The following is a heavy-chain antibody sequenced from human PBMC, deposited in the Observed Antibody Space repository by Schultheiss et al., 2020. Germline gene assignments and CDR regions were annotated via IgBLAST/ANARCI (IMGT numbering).Heavy chain of an antibody. CDR1: GFIFRDYY. V-gene: IGHV3-11*01. Sequence: GGSLRLSCAASGFIFRDYYMSWVRQAPGKGLEWVSYISSSSETIYYADSVRGRFTISRDYANNSLYLQMNSLRAEDTATYYCVRHSGSHYILVYDMDVWGQGTAVTVSS. CDR3: VRHSGSHYILVYDMDV. CDR2: ISSSSETI. J-gene: IGHJ6*02. D-gene: IGHD1-26*01.